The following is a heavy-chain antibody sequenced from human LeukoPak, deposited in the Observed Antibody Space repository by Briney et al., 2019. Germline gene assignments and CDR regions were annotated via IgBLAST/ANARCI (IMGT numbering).Heavy chain of an antibody. CDR2: ISSSSSYI. CDR3: AREDATDAFDI. J-gene: IGHJ3*02. V-gene: IGHV3-21*01. D-gene: IGHD5-24*01. Sequence: GGSLRLSCAASGFTFSSYSMNWVRQAPGKGLEWDSSISSSSSYIYYADSVKGRFTISRDNAKNSLYLQMNSLRAEDTAVYYCAREDATDAFDIWGQGTMVTVSS. CDR1: GFTFSSYS.